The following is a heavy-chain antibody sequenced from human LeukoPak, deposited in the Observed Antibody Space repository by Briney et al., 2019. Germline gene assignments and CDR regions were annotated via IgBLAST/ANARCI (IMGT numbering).Heavy chain of an antibody. CDR1: GGSISSYY. Sequence: PSETLSLTCTVSGGSISSYYWSWIRQPPGKGLEWIGYIYYSGSTNYNPSLKSRVTISVDTSKNQFSLKLSSVTAADTAVYYCVRDRSSSWSFDYWGQGTLVTVSS. CDR3: VRDRSSSWSFDY. D-gene: IGHD6-13*01. V-gene: IGHV4-59*01. CDR2: IYYSGST. J-gene: IGHJ4*02.